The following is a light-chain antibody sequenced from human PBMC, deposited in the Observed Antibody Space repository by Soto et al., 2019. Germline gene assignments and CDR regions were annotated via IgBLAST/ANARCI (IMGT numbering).Light chain of an antibody. V-gene: IGKV3-15*01. J-gene: IGKJ2*01. Sequence: EIVMTQSPATLSVSPGERATLSCRASQSVSSNLAWYQQKPGQAPRLLIYGASTRATGIPARFSGSGSGTEVTHTISSLQSEDFAVYYCQQYNNWPPVYTFGQGTKLEIK. CDR2: GAS. CDR3: QQYNNWPPVYT. CDR1: QSVSSN.